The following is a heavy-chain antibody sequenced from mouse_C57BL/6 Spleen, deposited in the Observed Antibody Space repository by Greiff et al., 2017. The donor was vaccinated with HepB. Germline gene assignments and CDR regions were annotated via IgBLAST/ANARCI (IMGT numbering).Heavy chain of an antibody. CDR1: GYTFTSYW. V-gene: IGHV1-64*01. CDR3: ARSRITTVVEGAFAD. J-gene: IGHJ3*01. Sequence: QVQLQQPGAELVKPGASVKLSCKASGYTFTSYWMHWVKQRPGQGLEWIGMIHPNSGSTNYNEKFKSKATLTVDKSSSTAYMQLSSLTSEDSAVYYCARSRITTVVEGAFADWGQGTLVTVSA. CDR2: IHPNSGST. D-gene: IGHD1-1*01.